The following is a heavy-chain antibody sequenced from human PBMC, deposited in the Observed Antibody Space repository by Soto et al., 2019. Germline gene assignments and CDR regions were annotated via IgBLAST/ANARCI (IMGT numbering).Heavy chain of an antibody. CDR3: ARESVAGFD. V-gene: IGHV3-30*04. D-gene: IGHD6-19*01. Sequence: GGSLRLSCAASGFTFSHYAMHWVRQPTGKGLEWVAVVSDGGYNKFYFDSVKGRFTVFRDDSKQTLDLQMNDLRPEDTAIYFCARESVAGFDWGQGTRVTVSS. CDR2: VSDGGYNK. J-gene: IGHJ4*02. CDR1: GFTFSHYA.